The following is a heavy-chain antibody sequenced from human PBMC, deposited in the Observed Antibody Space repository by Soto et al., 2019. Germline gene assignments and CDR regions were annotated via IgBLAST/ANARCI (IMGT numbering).Heavy chain of an antibody. D-gene: IGHD2-21*02. CDR3: ARGKHIVVVTAEYYFDY. Sequence: GSLRLSCAASGFTFSSYWMSWVRQAPGKGLEWVANIKQDGSEKYYVDSVKGRFTISRDNAKNSLYLQMNSLRAEDTAVYYCARGKHIVVVTAEYYFDYWGQGTLVTVSS. J-gene: IGHJ4*02. CDR2: IKQDGSEK. CDR1: GFTFSSYW. V-gene: IGHV3-7*03.